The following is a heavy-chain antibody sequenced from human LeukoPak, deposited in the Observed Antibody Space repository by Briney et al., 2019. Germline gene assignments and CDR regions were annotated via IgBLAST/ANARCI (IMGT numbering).Heavy chain of an antibody. CDR3: ARALYCGGDCLDAFDI. J-gene: IGHJ3*02. D-gene: IGHD2-21*02. CDR1: GGTFSSYA. Sequence: ASVKVSCKASGGTFSSYAISWVRQAPGQGLEWMGRIIPILGIANYAQKFQGRVTITADKSTSTAYMELSSLRSEDTAVYYCARALYCGGDCLDAFDIWGQGTMVTVSS. V-gene: IGHV1-69*04. CDR2: IIPILGIA.